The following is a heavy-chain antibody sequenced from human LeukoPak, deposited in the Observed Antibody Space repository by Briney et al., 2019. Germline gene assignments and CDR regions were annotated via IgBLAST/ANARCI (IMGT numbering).Heavy chain of an antibody. J-gene: IGHJ4*02. CDR3: ARGPGPADDGGGYCFDY. CDR2: INPSGGST. V-gene: IGHV1-46*01. D-gene: IGHD3-22*01. Sequence: ASVKVSCKASGYTFTSYYLYWVRQAPGQGLEWMGVINPSGGSTTSAQKFQGRVTMTRDTSTSTVYMALRSLRSEDTAVYYCARGPGPADDGGGYCFDYWGQGTLVTVSS. CDR1: GYTFTSYY.